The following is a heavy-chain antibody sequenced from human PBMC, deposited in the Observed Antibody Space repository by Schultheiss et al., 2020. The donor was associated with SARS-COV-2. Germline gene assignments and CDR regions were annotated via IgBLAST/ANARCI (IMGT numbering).Heavy chain of an antibody. CDR1: GGSMSGYY. J-gene: IGHJ4*02. CDR2: VYNSGTA. V-gene: IGHV4-4*08. CDR3: ARERGMSTSYHYFDY. Sequence: GSLRLSCTVSGGSMSGYYWSWIRQPPGKGLEWIGYVYNSGTAKYNPSLKSRVAIFLDTSKKQFFLNLSSVTAADTAMYYCARERGMSTSYHYFDYWGQGALVTVSS. D-gene: IGHD2/OR15-2a*01.